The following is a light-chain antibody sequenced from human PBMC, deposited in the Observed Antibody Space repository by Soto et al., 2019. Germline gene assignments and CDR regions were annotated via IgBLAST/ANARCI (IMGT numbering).Light chain of an antibody. CDR1: QSLSSN. CDR3: QQYNTWPWT. V-gene: IGKV3-15*01. CDR2: GAS. Sequence: TQSPATVSVSPGERATVSCRASQSLSSNLAWYQQKPGQAPRLLILGASERVNGIPARFSGSGSGTEFTLSISSLQSDDFAISYCQQYNTWPWTFGQGTKVEI. J-gene: IGKJ1*01.